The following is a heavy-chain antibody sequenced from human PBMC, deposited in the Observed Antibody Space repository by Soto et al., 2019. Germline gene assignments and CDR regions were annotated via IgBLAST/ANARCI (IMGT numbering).Heavy chain of an antibody. CDR2: IYYSGST. D-gene: IGHD1-7*01. Sequence: SETLSLTCTVSGGSISSSSYYWGWIRQPPGKGLEWIGSIYYSGSTYYNPSLKSRVTISVDTSKNQFSLKLSSVTAADTAVYYCATHNWDLDPWGQGTLVTVSS. V-gene: IGHV4-39*01. J-gene: IGHJ1*01. CDR3: ATHNWDLDP. CDR1: GGSISSSSYY.